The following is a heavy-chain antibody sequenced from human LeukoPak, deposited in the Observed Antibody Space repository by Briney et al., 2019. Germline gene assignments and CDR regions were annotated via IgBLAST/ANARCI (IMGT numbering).Heavy chain of an antibody. J-gene: IGHJ4*02. D-gene: IGHD3-10*01. V-gene: IGHV4-4*02. CDR1: GGSISNTNW. CDR3: ARQGAGVPFDY. Sequence: SETLSLTCGVSGGSISNTNWWTWVRPPPGKGLEWIGYIYYSGSTNYNPSLKSRVTIPVDTSKNQFSLKLSSVTAADTAVYYCARQGAGVPFDYWGRGTLVTVSS. CDR2: IYYSGST.